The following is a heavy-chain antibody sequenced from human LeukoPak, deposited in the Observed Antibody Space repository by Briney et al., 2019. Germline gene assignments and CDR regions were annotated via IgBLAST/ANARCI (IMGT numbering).Heavy chain of an antibody. CDR2: INQDGSEQ. Sequence: GGSLRLSCAASGFTFNSHWMSWVRQAPGKGLEWVANINQDGSEQYYVDSVKGRFTISRDNAKNSLYLQMNSLRAEDTAVYYCARVGYCSTTSCYWRAFDYWGQGTLVTVSS. V-gene: IGHV3-7*01. J-gene: IGHJ4*02. CDR1: GFTFNSHW. CDR3: ARVGYCSTTSCYWRAFDY. D-gene: IGHD2-2*01.